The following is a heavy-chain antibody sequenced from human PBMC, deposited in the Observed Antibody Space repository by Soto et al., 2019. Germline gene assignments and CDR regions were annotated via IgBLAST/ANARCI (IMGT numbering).Heavy chain of an antibody. CDR2: ISASGVST. J-gene: IGHJ4*02. CDR1: GFTFTNYA. D-gene: IGHD5-12*01. V-gene: IGHV3-23*01. Sequence: PGGSLRLSCVTSGFTFTNYAMTWVRQGPGKGLEWVSSISASGVSTYFADSVKGRFTISRDNSKTTLYLHMNSLRAEYTAIYYCAKVLRGYSGYIQYWGQGTLVTVSS. CDR3: AKVLRGYSGYIQY.